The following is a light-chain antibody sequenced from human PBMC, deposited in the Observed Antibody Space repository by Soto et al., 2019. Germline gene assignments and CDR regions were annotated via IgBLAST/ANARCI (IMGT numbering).Light chain of an antibody. CDR1: QTLLHSNGYNY. CDR3: MQALQTPPT. J-gene: IGKJ5*01. CDR2: LGS. V-gene: IGKV2-28*01. Sequence: IVVTQSPLSLPVNPGEPASISCRSSQTLLHSNGYNYLDWYLQKPGQSPQLLIYLGSNRASGVPDRFSGSGSGTDFTLKISRVEAEDVGVYYCMQALQTPPTFGQGTRLEI.